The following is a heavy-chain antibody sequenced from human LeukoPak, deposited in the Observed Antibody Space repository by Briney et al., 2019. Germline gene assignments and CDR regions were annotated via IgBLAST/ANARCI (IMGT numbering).Heavy chain of an antibody. CDR2: ISWDGGST. CDR3: AKDMTLLGRGDGMDV. V-gene: IGHV3-43*01. D-gene: IGHD2-15*01. CDR1: GFTFDDYT. J-gene: IGHJ6*02. Sequence: GGSLRLSCAASGFTFDDYTMHWVRQAPGKGLEWVSLISWDGGSTYYADSVKGRFTISRDNSKNSLYLQMNGLRTEDIALYYCAKDMTLLGRGDGMDVWGQGTTVTVSS.